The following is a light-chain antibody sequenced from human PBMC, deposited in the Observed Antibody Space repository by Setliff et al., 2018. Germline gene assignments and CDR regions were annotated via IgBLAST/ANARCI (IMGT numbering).Light chain of an antibody. CDR2: DVS. CDR3: CSYAGNSYV. CDR1: NNDVGAYNY. J-gene: IGLJ1*01. Sequence: QSALTQPASVSGSPGQSVTISCTGTNNDVGAYNYVSWYQQHPGKAPKFMIYDVSKRSSGASDRFSGSKSGNTASLTISGLQAEDESDYYCCSYAGNSYVFGTGTKGTVL. V-gene: IGLV2-11*01.